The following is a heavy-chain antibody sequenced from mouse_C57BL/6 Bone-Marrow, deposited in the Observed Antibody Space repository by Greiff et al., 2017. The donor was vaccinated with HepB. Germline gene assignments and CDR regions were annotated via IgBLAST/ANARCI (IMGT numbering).Heavy chain of an antibody. CDR3: ARADSSGPGENAMDY. J-gene: IGHJ4*01. CDR1: GFTFSDYY. CDR2: INYDGSST. D-gene: IGHD3-2*02. Sequence: EVKLMESEGGLVQPGSSMKLSCTASGFTFSDYYMAWVRQVPEKGLEWVANINYDGSSTYYLDSLKSRFIISRDNAKNILYLQMSSLKSEDTATYYCARADSSGPGENAMDYWGQGTSVTVSS. V-gene: IGHV5-16*01.